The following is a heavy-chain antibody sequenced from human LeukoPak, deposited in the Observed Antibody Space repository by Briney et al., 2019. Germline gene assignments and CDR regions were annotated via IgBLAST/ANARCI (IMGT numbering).Heavy chain of an antibody. J-gene: IGHJ4*02. CDR3: ARHYYGSGTNISPRDY. V-gene: IGHV4-39*01. Sequence: SETLSLTCTVSGGSISSSSYYWGWIRQPPGKGLEWIGRIYYSGSTYYNPSLKSRAPISVDTSKNQFSLKLSSVTPTDTAVYYCARHYYGSGTNISPRDYWGQGTLVTVSS. CDR1: GGSISSSSYY. D-gene: IGHD3-10*01. CDR2: IYYSGST.